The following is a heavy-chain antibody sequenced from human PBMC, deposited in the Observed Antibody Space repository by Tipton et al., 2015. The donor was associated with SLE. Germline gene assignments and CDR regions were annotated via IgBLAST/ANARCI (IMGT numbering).Heavy chain of an antibody. CDR1: GFTFDDYS. V-gene: IGHV3-9*01. J-gene: IGHJ3*02. Sequence: SLRLSCAASGFTFDDYSMHWVWQAPGKGLAWVSGISLNRGSIGYADSVKGRFTISRDNAKNSLYLQMNSLRAEDTALYYCAKDIGGARFGAFDIWGQGTMVTVSS. D-gene: IGHD3-16*01. CDR3: AKDIGGARFGAFDI. CDR2: ISLNRGSI.